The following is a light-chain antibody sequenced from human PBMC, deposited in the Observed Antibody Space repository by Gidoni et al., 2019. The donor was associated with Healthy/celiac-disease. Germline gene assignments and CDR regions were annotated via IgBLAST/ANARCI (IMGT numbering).Light chain of an antibody. CDR1: QSVSSN. Sequence: EIVMTQAPATLSVSPGERATIPCRASQSVSSNLAWYQQKPGQAPRLLIYGASTRATGIPARFSGSGSWTEFTLTISSLQSEDFAVYYCQQYNNWPPEWTFGQGTKVEIK. J-gene: IGKJ1*01. CDR3: QQYNNWPPEWT. V-gene: IGKV3-15*01. CDR2: GAS.